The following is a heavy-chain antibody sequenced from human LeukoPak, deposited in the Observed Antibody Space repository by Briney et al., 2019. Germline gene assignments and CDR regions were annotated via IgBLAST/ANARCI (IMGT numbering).Heavy chain of an antibody. CDR1: GFTFSSYA. Sequence: PGGSLRLSCAASGFTFSSYAMSWVRQAPGKGLEWVSGVSGSGHSTYYADSVKGRFTISRDNSKNTLYLQMNSLRAEDTAVYYCAKAMMYYDFWSGMDAFDIWGQGTMVTVSS. J-gene: IGHJ3*02. D-gene: IGHD3-3*01. V-gene: IGHV3-23*01. CDR3: AKAMMYYDFWSGMDAFDI. CDR2: VSGSGHST.